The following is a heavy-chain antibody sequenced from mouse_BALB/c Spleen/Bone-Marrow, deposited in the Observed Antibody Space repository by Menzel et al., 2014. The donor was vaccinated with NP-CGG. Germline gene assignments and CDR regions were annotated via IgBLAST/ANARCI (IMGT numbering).Heavy chain of an antibody. Sequence: EVQLVESVAELVKPGASVKLSCTASGFNIEDTYMHWVKQRPEQGLEWIGRIDPANGNTKYDPKFQGKATITADTSSNTAYLQLSSLTSEDTAVYYCAEITTAAYYVMDYWGQGTSVTVSS. D-gene: IGHD1-2*01. CDR3: AEITTAAYYVMDY. V-gene: IGHV14-3*02. CDR1: GFNIEDTY. J-gene: IGHJ4*01. CDR2: IDPANGNT.